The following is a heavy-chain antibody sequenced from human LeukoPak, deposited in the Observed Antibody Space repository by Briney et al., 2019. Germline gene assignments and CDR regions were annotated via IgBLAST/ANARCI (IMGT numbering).Heavy chain of an antibody. V-gene: IGHV1-8*01. D-gene: IGHD5-18*01. J-gene: IGHJ4*02. CDR2: MNPNSGHT. CDR1: GYTFTSYD. CDR3: ARGRGYLSSNLDS. Sequence: ASVKDSCKSSGYTFTSYDNYWLRQTSGQGLEWMGWMNPNSGHTGYAQKFQGRLTMTRNTSIRTAYMELTRLRSEDTAVYFCARGRGYLSSNLDSWGQGTLVTVSS.